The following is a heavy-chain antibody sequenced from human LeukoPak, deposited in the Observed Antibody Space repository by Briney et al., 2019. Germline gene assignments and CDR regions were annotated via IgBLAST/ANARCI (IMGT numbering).Heavy chain of an antibody. D-gene: IGHD6-13*01. CDR3: ARLDSSGWYDAAVGESAFDI. J-gene: IGHJ3*02. V-gene: IGHV4-59*08. CDR1: GGSISSYY. Sequence: SETLSLTCTVSGGSISSYYWSWLRQPPGKGLEWIGYIYYSGSTNYNPSLKSRVTISVDTSKNQFSLKLSSVTAADTAVHYCARLDSSGWYDAAVGESAFDIWGQGTMVTVSS. CDR2: IYYSGST.